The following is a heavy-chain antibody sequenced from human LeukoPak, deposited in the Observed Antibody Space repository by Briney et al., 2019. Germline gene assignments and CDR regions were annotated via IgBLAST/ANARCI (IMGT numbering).Heavy chain of an antibody. CDR3: ARVRGWSQLPCY. Sequence: PGGSLRLSCAASGFTFSSYEMNWVRQAPGKGLEWVSYISSSGSTIYYADSVKGRFTISRDNAKNSLYLQMNSLRAEDTAVYYCARVRGWSQLPCYWGQGTLVTVSS. V-gene: IGHV3-48*03. D-gene: IGHD6-19*01. J-gene: IGHJ4*02. CDR1: GFTFSSYE. CDR2: ISSSGSTI.